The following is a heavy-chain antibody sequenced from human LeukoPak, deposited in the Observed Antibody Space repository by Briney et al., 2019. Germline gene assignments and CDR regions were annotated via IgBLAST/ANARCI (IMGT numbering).Heavy chain of an antibody. CDR2: VYTSGST. CDR1: GGSISSYY. J-gene: IGHJ4*02. CDR3: ARGWSYGDSYYFDY. V-gene: IGHV4-4*07. Sequence: SETLSLTCTVSGGSISSYYWSWIRQPAGKGLEWIGRVYTSGSTNYNPSLKSRVTMSVDTSKNQFSLKLSSVTAADTAVYYCARGWSYGDSYYFDYWGQGTLVTVSS. D-gene: IGHD4-17*01.